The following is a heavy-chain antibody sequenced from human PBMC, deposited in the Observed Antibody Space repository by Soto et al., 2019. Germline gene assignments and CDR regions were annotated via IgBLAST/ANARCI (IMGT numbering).Heavy chain of an antibody. CDR2: INPSGGST. J-gene: IGHJ3*02. V-gene: IGHV1-46*01. CDR3: ARDVLSCVEYYDIRGGNSALAS. D-gene: IGHD3-22*01. Sequence: YAPWLRKKNEQGLEWPGIINPSGGSTTYAQKFQGRVTMTRDTSTSTVYMELSSLRSEDTAVYYCARDVLSCVEYYDIRGGNSALASRGHGTTVPV. CDR1: Y.